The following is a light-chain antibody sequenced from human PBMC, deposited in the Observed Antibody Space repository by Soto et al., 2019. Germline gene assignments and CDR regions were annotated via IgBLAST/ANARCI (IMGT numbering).Light chain of an antibody. J-gene: IGLJ1*01. CDR3: KSYAGSNTYV. V-gene: IGLV2-8*01. CDR2: EVV. CDR1: KNDVGFYDF. Sequence: QSVLTQPPSASGSPGQSVTISCTGTKNDVGFYDFVSWYQHHPGKAPRLIIYEVVQRPSGVPDRFSGSKSGNTASLTVSGLQAADEADSFCKSYAGSNTYVFGSGTKVTVL.